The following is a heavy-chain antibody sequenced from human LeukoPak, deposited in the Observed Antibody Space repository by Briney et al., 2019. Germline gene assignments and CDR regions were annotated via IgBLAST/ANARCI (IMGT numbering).Heavy chain of an antibody. J-gene: IGHJ4*02. CDR3: AREFYDVLTGYLGRGQYHFDN. D-gene: IGHD3-9*01. Sequence: PGGSLRLSCAASGFTFSSYEMNWVRQAPGKGLEWVSYISSSGSTIYYADSVKGRFTISRDNAKNSLYLQMNSLRAEDTAVYYCAREFYDVLTGYLGRGQYHFDNWGQGKLVTVSS. V-gene: IGHV3-48*03. CDR2: ISSSGSTI. CDR1: GFTFSSYE.